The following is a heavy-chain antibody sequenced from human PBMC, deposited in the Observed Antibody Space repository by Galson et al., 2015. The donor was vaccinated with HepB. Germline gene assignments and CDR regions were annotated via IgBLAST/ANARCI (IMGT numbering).Heavy chain of an antibody. CDR1: GFTFSDYY. J-gene: IGHJ6*02. Sequence: SLRLSCAASGFTFSDYYMSWIRQAPGKGLEWVSYISSSSSYTNYADSVKGRFTISRDNAKNSLYLQMNSLRAEDTAVYYCATSHLRSGWYEDYYYYGMDVWGQGTTVTVSS. D-gene: IGHD6-19*01. CDR2: ISSSSSYT. CDR3: ATSHLRSGWYEDYYYYGMDV. V-gene: IGHV3-11*03.